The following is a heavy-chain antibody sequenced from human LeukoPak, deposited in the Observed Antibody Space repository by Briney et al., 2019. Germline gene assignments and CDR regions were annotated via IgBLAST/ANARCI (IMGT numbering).Heavy chain of an antibody. CDR3: ARRRKDLNWFDP. J-gene: IGHJ5*02. V-gene: IGHV4-39*01. CDR2: IYYSGST. CDR1: GGSISSSSYY. Sequence: PSETLSLTCTVSGGSISSSSYYWGWIRQPPGKGLEWIGSIYYSGSTYYNPSLKSRVTISVDTSKNQFSLKLSSVTAADTAVYYCARRRKDLNWFDPWGQGTLVTVSS.